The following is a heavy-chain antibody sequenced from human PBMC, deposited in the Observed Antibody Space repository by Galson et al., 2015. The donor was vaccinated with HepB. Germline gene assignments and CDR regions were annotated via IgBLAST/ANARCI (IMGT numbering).Heavy chain of an antibody. D-gene: IGHD2-21*02. J-gene: IGHJ3*02. CDR2: IYPGDSDT. CDR3: ASSYCGGDCYLDAFDI. Sequence: QSGAEVKKPGESLKISCKGSGYSFTSYWIGWVRQMPGKGLEWMGIIYPGDSDTRYSPSFQGQVTISADKSISTAYLQWSSLKASDTAMYYCASSYCGGDCYLDAFDIWGQGTMVTVSS. CDR1: GYSFTSYW. V-gene: IGHV5-51*01.